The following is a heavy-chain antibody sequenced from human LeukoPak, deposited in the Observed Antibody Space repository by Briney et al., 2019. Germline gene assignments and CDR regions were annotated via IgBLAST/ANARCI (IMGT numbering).Heavy chain of an antibody. Sequence: GGSLRLSCEASGSTFSSYTMNWVRQAPGKGLEWVSSISSSSSYIYYADSVKGRFTISRDNAKNSLYLQMNSLGAEDTAVYYCARSTVAATVAFDIWGQGTMVTVSS. J-gene: IGHJ3*02. V-gene: IGHV3-21*01. CDR3: ARSTVAATVAFDI. CDR1: GSTFSSYT. D-gene: IGHD6-19*01. CDR2: ISSSSSYI.